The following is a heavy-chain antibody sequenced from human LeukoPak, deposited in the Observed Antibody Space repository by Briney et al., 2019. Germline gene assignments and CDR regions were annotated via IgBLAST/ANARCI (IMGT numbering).Heavy chain of an antibody. CDR1: GFTFSSYA. V-gene: IGHV3-30*04. CDR3: VGAHNPGGWFDP. D-gene: IGHD3-16*01. J-gene: IGHJ5*02. CDR2: ISYDGSNK. Sequence: PGGSLRLSCAASGFTFSSYAMHWVRQAPGKGLEWVAVISYDGSNKYYADSVKGRFTISRDNSKNSLYLQMDSLTAEDTALYYCVGAHNPGGWFDPWGQGTLVTVSS.